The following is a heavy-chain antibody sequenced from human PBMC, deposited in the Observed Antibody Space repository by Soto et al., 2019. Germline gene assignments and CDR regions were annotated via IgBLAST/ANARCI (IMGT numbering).Heavy chain of an antibody. V-gene: IGHV5-51*01. Sequence: PGGSLKISCKGSGYSFTSYWIGWVRQMPGKGLEWMGIIYPGDSDTRYSPSFQGQVTISADKSISTAYLQWSSLKASDIAMYYCATLPDRGNNWFDPWGQGTLVTVSS. J-gene: IGHJ5*02. D-gene: IGHD3-16*01. CDR1: GYSFTSYW. CDR3: ATLPDRGNNWFDP. CDR2: IYPGDSDT.